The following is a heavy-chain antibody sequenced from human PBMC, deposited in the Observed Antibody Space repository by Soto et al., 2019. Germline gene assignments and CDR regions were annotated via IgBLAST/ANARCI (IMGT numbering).Heavy chain of an antibody. J-gene: IGHJ6*02. D-gene: IGHD3-10*01. Sequence: SVKLSCKASGYTFTNYEMHWVRQAPGQRLEEMGCINARNGNTTSSHQFQCRVTITRDTCARTAYMELSSVSSEDRSGYYCARLITLVPGVRSYSMEVWGQGTTVSVSS. V-gene: IGHV1-3*01. CDR2: INARNGNT. CDR3: ARLITLVPGVRSYSMEV. CDR1: GYTFTNYE.